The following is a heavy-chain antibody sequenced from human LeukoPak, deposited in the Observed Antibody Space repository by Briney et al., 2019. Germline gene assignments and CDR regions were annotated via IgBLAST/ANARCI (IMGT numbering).Heavy chain of an antibody. J-gene: IGHJ6*02. CDR2: INHSGST. CDR3: ARGDYGDPPGYYYYGMDV. Sequence: SETLSLTCAVYGGSFSGYYWSWIRQPPGKGLEWIGEINHSGSTNYNPSLKGRVTISVDTSKNQFSLKLSSVTAADTAVYYCARGDYGDPPGYYYYGMDVWGQGTTVTVSS. D-gene: IGHD4-17*01. CDR1: GGSFSGYY. V-gene: IGHV4-34*01.